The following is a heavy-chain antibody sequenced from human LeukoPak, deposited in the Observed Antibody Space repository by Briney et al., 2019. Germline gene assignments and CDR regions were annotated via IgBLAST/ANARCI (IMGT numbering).Heavy chain of an antibody. CDR2: IYYSGST. V-gene: IGHV4-59*01. J-gene: IGHJ4*02. D-gene: IGHD5-24*01. CDR1: GGSISSYY. Sequence: SETLSLTCTVSGGSISSYYWSWIRQPPGKGLEWIGYIYYSGSTNYNPSLKSRVTISVDTSKNQFSLKLNSVTAADTAVYYCATGRDAYKTGYWGQGTLVTVSS. CDR3: ATGRDAYKTGY.